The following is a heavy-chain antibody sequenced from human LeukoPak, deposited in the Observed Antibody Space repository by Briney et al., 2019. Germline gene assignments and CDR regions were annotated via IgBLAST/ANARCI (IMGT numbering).Heavy chain of an antibody. CDR1: GGSVDSNNYY. J-gene: IGHJ3*02. D-gene: IGHD1-26*01. Sequence: SETLSLTCTVSGGSVDSNNYYWSWIRQPPGKGLEWIGYMYHTGSSNYSPSLKSRLTISVDTSKNQFSLKLTSMTAADTAVYYCAGDQGGSAHRHAFDIWGQGTLVTVSS. CDR2: MYHTGSS. V-gene: IGHV4-61*01. CDR3: AGDQGGSAHRHAFDI.